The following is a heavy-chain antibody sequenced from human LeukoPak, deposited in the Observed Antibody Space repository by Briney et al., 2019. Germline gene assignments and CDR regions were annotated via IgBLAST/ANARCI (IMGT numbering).Heavy chain of an antibody. CDR3: ARGTYCSGGSCYPEDY. J-gene: IGHJ4*02. CDR1: GGSISSSSYY. Sequence: SETLSLTCTVSGGSISSSSYYWGWIRQPPGKGLEWIGSIYYSGSTYYNPSLKGRVTISVDTSKNQFSLKLSSVTAADTAVYYCARGTYCSGGSCYPEDYWGQGTLVTVSS. CDR2: IYYSGST. V-gene: IGHV4-39*07. D-gene: IGHD2-15*01.